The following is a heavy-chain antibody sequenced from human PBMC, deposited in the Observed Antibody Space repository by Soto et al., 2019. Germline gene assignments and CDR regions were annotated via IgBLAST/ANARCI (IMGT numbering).Heavy chain of an antibody. CDR2: MNPNSGNT. CDR3: AAGDIVVGGDYYYYMDV. V-gene: IGHV1-8*01. Sequence: ASVKVSCKASGYTFTSYDINWVRQATGQGLEWIGWMNPNSGNTGYAQKFQERVTMTRNTSTSTAYMELSSLRSEDTAVYYCAAGDIVVGGDYYYYMDVWGKGTTVTVSS. D-gene: IGHD2-2*01. CDR1: GYTFTSYD. J-gene: IGHJ6*03.